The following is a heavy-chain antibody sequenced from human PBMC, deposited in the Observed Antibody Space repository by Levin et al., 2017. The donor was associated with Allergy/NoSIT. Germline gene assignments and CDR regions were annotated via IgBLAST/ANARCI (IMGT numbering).Heavy chain of an antibody. D-gene: IGHD2-2*01. J-gene: IGHJ4*02. V-gene: IGHV1-18*01. CDR1: GYTFTSYG. CDR2: ISGYSGNT. CDR3: ARDRDPYLPDYTSPPIGSD. Sequence: VASVKVSCKPSGYTFTSYGISWVRQAPGQGLEWMGWISGYSGNTKHAQKLQGRVTMTTDTSTNTAYMELRSLRSDDTAVYYCARDRDPYLPDYTSPPIGSDWGQGTLVTVSS.